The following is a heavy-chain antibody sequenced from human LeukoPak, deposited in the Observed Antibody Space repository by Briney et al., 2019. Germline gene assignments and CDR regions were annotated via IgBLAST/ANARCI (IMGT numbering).Heavy chain of an antibody. CDR1: GGSISSDGYY. D-gene: IGHD2-2*01. Sequence: SETLSLTCTVSGGSISSDGYYWSWIPPHQGQDLVWIGYIYYSGSTYYNPSLDIRVTISVDRFKHQLSLKLSSVTAADMEVYYCARVDCSSSSYYWIVFFDGWVRGTLVTDS. J-gene: IGHJ2*01. CDR3: ARVDCSSSSYYWIVFFDG. V-gene: IGHV4-31*03. CDR2: IYYSGST.